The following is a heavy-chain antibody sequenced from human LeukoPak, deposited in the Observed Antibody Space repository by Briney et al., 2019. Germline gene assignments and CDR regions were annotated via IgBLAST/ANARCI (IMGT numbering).Heavy chain of an antibody. J-gene: IGHJ4*02. D-gene: IGHD5-24*01. Sequence: GGSLRLSCAASGFTFSTYGMGWVRQAPGKGLEWVSDISGSGGSTYYADSVKGRFTISRDNSKNTLYLQMNSPRAEDTAVYYCARRSRDGWYFDYWGQGTLVTVSS. V-gene: IGHV3-23*01. CDR3: ARRSRDGWYFDY. CDR1: GFTFSTYG. CDR2: ISGSGGST.